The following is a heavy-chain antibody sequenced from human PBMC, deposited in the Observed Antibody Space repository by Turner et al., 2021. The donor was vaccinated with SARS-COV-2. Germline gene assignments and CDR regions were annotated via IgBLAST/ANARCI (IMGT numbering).Heavy chain of an antibody. J-gene: IGHJ3*02. CDR3: AKTSSGSYFDAFDI. D-gene: IGHD1-26*01. Sequence: QVQLVESGGHVVQPGRSLRLSCAASGFTFSPYGMHWVRQAPGKGLEWVAVISYDGINRYYADSVKGRFTISRDNSKNTLYLQMNSLRAEDTAVYYCAKTSSGSYFDAFDIWGQGTMVTVSS. V-gene: IGHV3-30*18. CDR2: ISYDGINR. CDR1: GFTFSPYG.